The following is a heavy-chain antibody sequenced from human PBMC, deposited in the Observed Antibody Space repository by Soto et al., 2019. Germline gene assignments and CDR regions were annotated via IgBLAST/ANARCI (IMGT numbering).Heavy chain of an antibody. D-gene: IGHD2-21*01. CDR3: SRQDYIPLSDGGGDCYLPFDY. V-gene: IGHV1-69*01. Sequence: QVQLVQSGAELKKPGSSVKVSCKASGGTFSSYAISWVRQAPGQGLEWMGGIIPIFGTANYAQKFQGSDTIPPDEATSTGYMELRSLRSEDTAAYYCSRQDYIPLSDGGGDCYLPFDYWGQGTLFAVSS. CDR1: GGTFSSYA. CDR2: IIPIFGTA. J-gene: IGHJ4*02.